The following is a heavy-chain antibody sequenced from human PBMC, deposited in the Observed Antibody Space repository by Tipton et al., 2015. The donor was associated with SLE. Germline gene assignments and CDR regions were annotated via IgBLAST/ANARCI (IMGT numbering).Heavy chain of an antibody. CDR1: GGSISSSRYY. J-gene: IGHJ3*02. Sequence: TLSLTCTVSGGSISSSRYYWGWIRQPPGKGLEWIGSIYYSGSTYYNPSLKSRVTISVDTSKNQFSLKLSSVTAADTAVYYCASYLGRHAFDIWGQGTMVTVSS. CDR3: ASYLGRHAFDI. V-gene: IGHV4-39*07. CDR2: IYYSGST. D-gene: IGHD3-16*01.